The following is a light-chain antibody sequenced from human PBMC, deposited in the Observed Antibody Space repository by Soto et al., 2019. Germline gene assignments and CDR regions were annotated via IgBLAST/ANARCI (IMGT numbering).Light chain of an antibody. V-gene: IGKV3-20*01. Sequence: EIVLTQSPGTLSLSPGERATLSCRASQNIGSNYLAWYQQKPGQAPRLLIYGASSRATGIPDRFSGSGSGTDFTLTIIRLEPEDFAVYYCQQYVSSLITFGQGTRLEIE. CDR3: QQYVSSLIT. J-gene: IGKJ5*01. CDR2: GAS. CDR1: QNIGSNY.